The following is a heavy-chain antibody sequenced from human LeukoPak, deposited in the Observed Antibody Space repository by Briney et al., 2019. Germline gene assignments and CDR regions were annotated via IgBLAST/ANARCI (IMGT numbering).Heavy chain of an antibody. CDR3: ARGAPSGSYSVFDY. V-gene: IGHV4-4*07. CDR2: IYGYGST. CDR1: GDSISSHY. J-gene: IGHJ4*02. D-gene: IGHD1-26*01. Sequence: EPSETLSLTCTVSGDSISSHYWSWIRQPAGKGLEWTGRIYGYGSTIYNPSLRSRVTMSVDTSKNQFSLRLSSVTAADTAVYYCARGAPSGSYSVFDYWGQGTLVTVSS.